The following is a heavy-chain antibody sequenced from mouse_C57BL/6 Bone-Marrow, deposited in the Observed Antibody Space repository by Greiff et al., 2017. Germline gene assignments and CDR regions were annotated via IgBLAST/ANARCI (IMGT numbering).Heavy chain of an antibody. CDR2: ISTYYGDA. J-gene: IGHJ1*03. Sequence: QVQLQQPGPELVRPGVSVKISCKGSGYTFTDYAMHWVKQSHAKSLEWIGVISTYYGDASYNQKFKDKATMTVDKSSSTAYMELARLTSEDSAVYYCARGPITTVVRRGYFDVWGTGTTVTVSS. V-gene: IGHV1-67*01. D-gene: IGHD1-1*01. CDR3: ARGPITTVVRRGYFDV. CDR1: GYTFTDYA.